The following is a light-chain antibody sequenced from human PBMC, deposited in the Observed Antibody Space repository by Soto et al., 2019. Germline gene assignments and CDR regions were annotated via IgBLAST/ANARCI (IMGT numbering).Light chain of an antibody. CDR1: QNINNK. CDR3: QQRSNWPRT. J-gene: IGKJ2*01. CDR2: GAS. Sequence: EIVMTQSPATLSVSPGERATLSCRASQNINNKLAWYQQKPGQAPRLVIYGASTRATGIPARFSGSGSGTEFTLTISSLQSEDFAIYYCQQRSNWPRTFGQGTKVDIK. V-gene: IGKV3-15*01.